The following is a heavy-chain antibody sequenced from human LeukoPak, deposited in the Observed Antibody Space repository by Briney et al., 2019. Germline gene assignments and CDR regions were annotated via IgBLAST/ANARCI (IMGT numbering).Heavy chain of an antibody. Sequence: SETLSLTCTVSGASISGYYWTWIRQPPGKGLEWIGYIYYTGTTNYNPSLRSRVTISVDTSKNQFSLKLSSVTAADTAVYYCARLYGSGNCSNELDYWGQGTLVTVSS. CDR2: IYYTGTT. CDR3: ARLYGSGNCSNELDY. CDR1: GASISGYY. J-gene: IGHJ4*02. D-gene: IGHD3-10*01. V-gene: IGHV4-59*01.